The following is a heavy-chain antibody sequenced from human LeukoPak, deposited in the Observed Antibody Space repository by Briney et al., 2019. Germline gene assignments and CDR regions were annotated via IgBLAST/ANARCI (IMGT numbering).Heavy chain of an antibody. J-gene: IGHJ3*02. CDR1: GGTFSIYA. Sequence: VASVKVSCKASGGTFSIYAISWVRQAPGRGLEWMGGIIPIFGTANYAQKFQGRVTITADESTSTAYMELSSLRSEDTAVYYCASESVTGAFDIWGQGTMVTVSS. CDR3: ASESVTGAFDI. CDR2: IIPIFGTA. V-gene: IGHV1-69*13. D-gene: IGHD2-21*02.